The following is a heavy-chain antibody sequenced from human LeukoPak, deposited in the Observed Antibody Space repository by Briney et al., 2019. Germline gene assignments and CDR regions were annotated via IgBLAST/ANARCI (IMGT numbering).Heavy chain of an antibody. CDR1: GGSFSGYY. J-gene: IGHJ4*02. Sequence: SETLSLTCAVCGGSFSGYYWSWIRQPPGKGLEWIGEINHSGSTNYNPSLKSRVTISVDTSKNQFSLKLSSVTAADTAVYYCATGGSRHNTLRYWGQGTLVTVSS. CDR2: INHSGST. V-gene: IGHV4-34*01. D-gene: IGHD2-15*01. CDR3: ATGGSRHNTLRY.